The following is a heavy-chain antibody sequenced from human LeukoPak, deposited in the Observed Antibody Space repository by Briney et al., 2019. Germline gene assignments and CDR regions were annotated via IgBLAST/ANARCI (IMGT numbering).Heavy chain of an antibody. Sequence: PSETLSLTCSVSGASIRSYFWSWIRQSPGKGLEWIGYVYDDDISNFNPSLESRVTILVDRSKSQFSLKLRSVTAADTAVYYCARGLVLATDDAFDIWGPGTMVTVSS. CDR3: ARGLVLATDDAFDI. V-gene: IGHV4-59*01. D-gene: IGHD5-12*01. J-gene: IGHJ3*02. CDR2: VYDDDIS. CDR1: GASIRSYF.